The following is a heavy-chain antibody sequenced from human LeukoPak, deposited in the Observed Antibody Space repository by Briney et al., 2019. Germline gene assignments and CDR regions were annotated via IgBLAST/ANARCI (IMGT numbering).Heavy chain of an antibody. CDR1: GFTFSSYG. D-gene: IGHD3-10*01. V-gene: IGHV3-30*18. CDR3: AKDHSTMVRGVVDY. Sequence: PGGSLRLSCAASGFTFSSYGMHWVRQAPGKGLEWVAVISYDGSNKYYADSVKGRFTISRDNSKNTLYLQMNSLRAEDTAVYYCAKDHSTMVRGVVDYWGQGTLVTVSS. J-gene: IGHJ4*02. CDR2: ISYDGSNK.